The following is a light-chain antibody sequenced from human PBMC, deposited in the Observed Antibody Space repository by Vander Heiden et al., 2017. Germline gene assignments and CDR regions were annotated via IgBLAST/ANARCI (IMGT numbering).Light chain of an antibody. V-gene: IGKV3-15*01. J-gene: IGKJ1*01. Sequence: EIVLTHSPATLSASPGERVTISCRASQGVSSNLAWYQQKPGQAPRLLIYGASTMANGIPARFSGSGSGTEFTLTISSLQSEDFAVYYCQQYNNWLLTFGQGTKVEIK. CDR1: QGVSSN. CDR3: QQYNNWLLT. CDR2: GAS.